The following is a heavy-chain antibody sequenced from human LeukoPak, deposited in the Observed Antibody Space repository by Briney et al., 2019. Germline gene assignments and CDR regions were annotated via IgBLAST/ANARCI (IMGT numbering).Heavy chain of an antibody. CDR2: TYYRSKWYN. V-gene: IGHV6-1*01. J-gene: IGHJ3*02. D-gene: IGHD4-23*01. Sequence: SQTLSLTCAISGDSVSSNSAAWNWIRQSPSSGLEWLGRTYYRSKWYNDYAVSVKSRITINPDTSKNQFSLQLNSVTPEDTAVYYCARDTGHTGVAFDIWGQGTMVTVSS. CDR3: ARDTGHTGVAFDI. CDR1: GDSVSSNSAA.